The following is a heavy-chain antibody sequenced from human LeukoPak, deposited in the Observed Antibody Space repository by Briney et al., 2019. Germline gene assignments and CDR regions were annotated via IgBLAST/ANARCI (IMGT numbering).Heavy chain of an antibody. Sequence: PGGSLRLSCAASGFTFSSYAMSWVRQAPGKGLEWVSAISGSGGSTYYADSVKGRFTISRDNSKNTLYPQMNSLRAEDTAVYYCAKPPLDCGGDCHDVFDYWGQGTLVTVSS. J-gene: IGHJ4*02. CDR1: GFTFSSYA. CDR2: ISGSGGST. CDR3: AKPPLDCGGDCHDVFDY. V-gene: IGHV3-23*01. D-gene: IGHD2-21*02.